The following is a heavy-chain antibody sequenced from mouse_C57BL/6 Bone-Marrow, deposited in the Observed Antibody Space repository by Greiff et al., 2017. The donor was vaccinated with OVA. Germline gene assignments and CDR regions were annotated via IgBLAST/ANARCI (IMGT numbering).Heavy chain of an antibody. CDR1: GFSLTSYG. CDR3: ARNPFYYYGSSYLWYFDV. D-gene: IGHD1-1*01. J-gene: IGHJ1*03. CDR2: IWSGGST. V-gene: IGHV2-2*01. Sequence: QVQLKESGPGLVQPSQSLSITCTVSGFSLTSYGVHWVRQSPGKGLEWLGVIWSGGSTYYNAAFISRLSISKDNSKSQVFFKMNSLQADDTAIYYCARNPFYYYGSSYLWYFDVWGTGTTVTVSS.